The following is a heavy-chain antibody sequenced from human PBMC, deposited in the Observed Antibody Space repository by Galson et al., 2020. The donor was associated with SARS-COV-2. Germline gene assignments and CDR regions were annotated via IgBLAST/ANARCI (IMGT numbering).Heavy chain of an antibody. CDR1: GFTFSSYA. J-gene: IGHJ3*02. CDR3: AKGDDSSASHAFDI. Sequence: GESLKISCAAFGFTFSSYAMSWVRQAPGKGLEWVSGITGSSGSPYYADSVKGRCTISRDTSKNTVYLQMNSLRVEDTALYYCAKGDDSSASHAFDIWGHGTMVTVSS. D-gene: IGHD3-22*01. V-gene: IGHV3-23*01. CDR2: ITGSSGSP.